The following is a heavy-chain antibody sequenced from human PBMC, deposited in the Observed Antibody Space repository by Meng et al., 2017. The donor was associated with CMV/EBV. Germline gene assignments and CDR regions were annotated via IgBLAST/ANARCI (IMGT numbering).Heavy chain of an antibody. D-gene: IGHD2-2*01. CDR1: GGSISSYY. CDR3: ARGYQLPGWFDP. CDR2: IYYSGST. J-gene: IGHJ5*01. Sequence: SETLSLTCTVSGGSISSYYWSWIRQPPGKGLEWIGYIYYSGSTNYNPSLKSRVTISVDTSKNQFSLKLSSVTAADTAVYYCARGYQLPGWFDPWGQGTTVTVSS. V-gene: IGHV4-59*01.